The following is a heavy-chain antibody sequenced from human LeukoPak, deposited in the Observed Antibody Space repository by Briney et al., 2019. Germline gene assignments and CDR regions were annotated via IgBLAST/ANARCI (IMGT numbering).Heavy chain of an antibody. V-gene: IGHV1-69*13. D-gene: IGHD1-26*01. J-gene: IGHJ6*02. Sequence: VASVKVSCKASGGTFSSYAISWVRQAPGQGLEWMGGIIPIFGTANYAQKFQGRATITADESTSTAYMELRSLRSDDTAVYYCARGDLLYSGSYSDYYYYYGMDVWGQGTTVTVSS. CDR1: GGTFSSYA. CDR3: ARGDLLYSGSYSDYYYYYGMDV. CDR2: IIPIFGTA.